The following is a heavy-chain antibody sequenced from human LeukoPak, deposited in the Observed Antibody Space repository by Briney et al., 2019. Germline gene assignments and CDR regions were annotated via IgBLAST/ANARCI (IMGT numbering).Heavy chain of an antibody. D-gene: IGHD3-22*01. V-gene: IGHV4-59*01. CDR2: IYYSGST. J-gene: IGHJ6*02. CDR1: GGSISSYY. CDR3: AGSLRYYYDSSGYRSYYGMDV. Sequence: KASETLSLTCTVSGGSISSYYWSWIRQPPGKGLEWIGYIYYSGSTNYNPSLKSRVTISVDTSKNQFSLKLSSVTAADTAVYYCAGSLRYYYDSSGYRSYYGMDVWGQGTTVTVSS.